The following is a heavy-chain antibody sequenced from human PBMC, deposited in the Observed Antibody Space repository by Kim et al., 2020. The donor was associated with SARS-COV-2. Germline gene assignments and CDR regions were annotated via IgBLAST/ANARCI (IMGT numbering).Heavy chain of an antibody. CDR2: ISSSGSTI. D-gene: IGHD3-3*01. V-gene: IGHV3-11*01. J-gene: IGHJ6*02. Sequence: GGSLRRSCAASGFTFSDYYMSWIRQAPGKGLEWVSYISSSGSTIYYADSVKGRFTISRDNAKNSLYLQMNSLRVEDTAVYYCARDQRITIFGVGYYYYGMDVWGQGTTVTVSS. CDR1: GFTFSDYY. CDR3: ARDQRITIFGVGYYYYGMDV.